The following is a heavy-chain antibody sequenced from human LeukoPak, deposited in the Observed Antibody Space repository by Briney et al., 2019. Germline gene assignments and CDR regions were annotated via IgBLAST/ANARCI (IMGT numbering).Heavy chain of an antibody. D-gene: IGHD2-21*01. Sequence: GGSLRLSCSASGFTFSSYGMHWVRQAPGKGLEYVSGISNKGGSTDYADSVKGRFTISRDNSRNTVHLQVDSLRAEDTAGYYCASGLVTQFRYWGQGTLVTVSS. CDR3: ASGLVTQFRY. V-gene: IGHV3-64*04. J-gene: IGHJ4*02. CDR1: GFTFSSYG. CDR2: ISNKGGST.